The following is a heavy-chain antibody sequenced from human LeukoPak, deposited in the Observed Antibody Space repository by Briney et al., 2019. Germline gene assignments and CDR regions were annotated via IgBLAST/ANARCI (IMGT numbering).Heavy chain of an antibody. V-gene: IGHV7-4-1*02. D-gene: IGHD6-13*01. CDR3: ARDKAVAAPGSLPHDY. CDR2: INTNTGNP. J-gene: IGHJ4*02. Sequence: ASVKVSCKASGYTFTSYAMNWVRQAPGQGLEWMGWINTNTGNPTYAQGFTGRFVFSLDTSVSTAYLQISSLKAEDTAVYYCARDKAVAAPGSLPHDYWGQGTLVTVSS. CDR1: GYTFTSYA.